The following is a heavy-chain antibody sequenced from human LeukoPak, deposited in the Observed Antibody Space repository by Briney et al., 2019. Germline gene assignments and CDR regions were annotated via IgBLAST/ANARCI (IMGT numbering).Heavy chain of an antibody. J-gene: IGHJ4*02. V-gene: IGHV3-64D*09. Sequence: GGSLRLSCSASGFTFSSNSMHWDRQAPGQGLEYVSAISSNEGSTYYADSVKGRFTMSRDNYKNTLYLQMSSLRAEDTAVYYCVKDVEPAAATSTYYFDYWGQGTLVTVSS. CDR1: GFTFSSNS. CDR3: VKDVEPAAATSTYYFDY. CDR2: ISSNEGST. D-gene: IGHD2-2*01.